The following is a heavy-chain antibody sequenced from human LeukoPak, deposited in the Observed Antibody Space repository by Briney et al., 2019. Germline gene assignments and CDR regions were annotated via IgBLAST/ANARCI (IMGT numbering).Heavy chain of an antibody. V-gene: IGHV7-4-1*02. CDR2: INTKTGNP. CDR1: GGTFSRYA. J-gene: IGHJ4*02. CDR3: ARGDYDSSGYYYFAY. Sequence: ASVKVSCKASGGTFSRYAISWVRQAPGQGLEWMGWINTKTGNPTYAQGFTRRFVFSLDTSVSKAYLQISSLEAEDTAVYYCARGDYDSSGYYYFAYWGQGTLVTVSS. D-gene: IGHD3-22*01.